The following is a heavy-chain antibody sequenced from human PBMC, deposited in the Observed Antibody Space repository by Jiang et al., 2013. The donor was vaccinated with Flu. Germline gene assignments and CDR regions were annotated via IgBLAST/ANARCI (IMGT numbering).Heavy chain of an antibody. CDR1: GYTFTSYG. J-gene: IGHJ6*02. Sequence: SGYTFTSYGISWVRQAPGQGLEWMGWISAYNGNTNYAQKLQGRVTMTTDTSTSTAYMELSSLRSEDTAVYYCARAAVLKPSVAGTQPTDYYYGMDVWGQGTTVTVSS. CDR2: ISAYNGNT. CDR3: ARAAVLKPSVAGTQPTDYYYGMDV. D-gene: IGHD6-19*01. V-gene: IGHV1-18*01.